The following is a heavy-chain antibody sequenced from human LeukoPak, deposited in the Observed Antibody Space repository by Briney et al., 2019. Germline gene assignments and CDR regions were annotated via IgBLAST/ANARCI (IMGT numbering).Heavy chain of an antibody. V-gene: IGHV3-30-3*01. Sequence: GRSLRLSCAASGFTFSSYAMHWVRQAPGKGLEWVAVISYDGSNKYYAASVKGRFTISRDNSKNTLYLQMNSLRAEDTAVYYCARDFESARFLAGPFDYWGQGTLVTVSS. CDR1: GFTFSSYA. J-gene: IGHJ4*02. CDR3: ARDFESARFLAGPFDY. CDR2: ISYDGSNK. D-gene: IGHD3-10*01.